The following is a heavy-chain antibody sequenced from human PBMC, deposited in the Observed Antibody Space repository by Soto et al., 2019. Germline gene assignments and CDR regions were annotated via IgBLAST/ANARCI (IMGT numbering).Heavy chain of an antibody. V-gene: IGHV1-69*13. D-gene: IGHD3-3*01. CDR2: IIPIFGTA. J-gene: IGHJ6*02. CDR1: GGTFSSYA. CDR3: ARPQQMYYDFWSGFSAGMDA. Sequence: ASVKVSCKASGGTFSSYAISWVRQAPGQGLEWMGGIIPIFGTANYAQKFQGRVTITADESTSTAYMELSSLRSEDTAVYYCARPQQMYYDFWSGFSAGMDAWGQGTTVTVSS.